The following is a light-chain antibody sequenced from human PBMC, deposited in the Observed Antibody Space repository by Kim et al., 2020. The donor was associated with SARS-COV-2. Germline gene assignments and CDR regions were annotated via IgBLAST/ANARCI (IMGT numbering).Light chain of an antibody. Sequence: QSVLTQSPSASGTPGQRVTISCSGSRSNIGSNYVYWYQQVPGTAPKLLIYRNNQRPSGVPDRFSGSKSGTSAYLAISGLRSEDEADYYCAAWDDSLSGAYVFGPGTKVTVL. CDR2: RNN. CDR3: AAWDDSLSGAYV. V-gene: IGLV1-47*01. J-gene: IGLJ1*01. CDR1: RSNIGSNY.